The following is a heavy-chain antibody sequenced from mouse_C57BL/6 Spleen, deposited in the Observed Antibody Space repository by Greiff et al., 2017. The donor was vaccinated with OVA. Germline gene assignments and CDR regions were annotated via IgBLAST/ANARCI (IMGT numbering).Heavy chain of an antibody. Sequence: VQLKESGPGLVKPSQSLSLTCSVTGYSITSGYYWNWIRQFPGNKLEWMGYISYDGSNNYNPSLKNRISITRDTSKNQFFLKLNSVTTEDTATYYCARDRGGWAWFAYWGQGTLVTVSA. CDR1: GYSITSGYY. CDR3: ARDRGGWAWFAY. V-gene: IGHV3-6*01. CDR2: ISYDGSN. D-gene: IGHD3-3*01. J-gene: IGHJ3*01.